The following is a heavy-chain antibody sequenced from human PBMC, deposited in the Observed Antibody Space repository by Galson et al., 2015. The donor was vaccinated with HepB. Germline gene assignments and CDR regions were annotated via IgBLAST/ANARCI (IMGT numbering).Heavy chain of an antibody. D-gene: IGHD4-17*01. Sequence: SLRLSCAASGFTFSRYWMSWVRQAPGKGLEWVANIKQDGSEKYYVDSVKGRFTISRDNAKNSLYLQMNSLRAEDTAVYYCARHGDHGGLWDYWGQGTLVTVSS. CDR2: IKQDGSEK. V-gene: IGHV3-7*03. J-gene: IGHJ4*02. CDR1: GFTFSRYW. CDR3: ARHGDHGGLWDY.